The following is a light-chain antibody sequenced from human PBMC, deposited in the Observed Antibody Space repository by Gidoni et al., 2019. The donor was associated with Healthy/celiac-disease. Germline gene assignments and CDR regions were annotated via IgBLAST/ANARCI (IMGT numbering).Light chain of an antibody. CDR3: MQALQTPLT. CDR2: LGS. CDR1: QSLLHSNGYNY. V-gene: IGKV2-28*01. J-gene: IGKJ4*01. Sequence: IVMTQSPLSLPVTPGEPAYISCRASQSLLHSNGYNYLDWYLQKPWQSPQLLIFLGSTRASGVPDRFCGSGSGTDFTLQISRVEAEDVGVSYCMQALQTPLTFGGGTKVEIK.